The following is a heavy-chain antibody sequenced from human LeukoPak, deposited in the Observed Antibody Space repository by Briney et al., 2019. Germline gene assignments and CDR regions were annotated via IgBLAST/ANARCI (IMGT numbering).Heavy chain of an antibody. CDR2: LYSGGSA. CDR3: ATTKVVYYDSSGPFDQ. CDR1: GFTFSSYW. D-gene: IGHD3-22*01. V-gene: IGHV3-53*01. J-gene: IGHJ4*02. Sequence: GGSLRLSCAASGFTFSSYWMSRVRQVPGRGLEWVSVLYSGGSAYYADSVKGRFTISRDTSKNTLYLDMSSLSADDTAVYYCATTKVVYYDSSGPFDQWGQGTPVTVSS.